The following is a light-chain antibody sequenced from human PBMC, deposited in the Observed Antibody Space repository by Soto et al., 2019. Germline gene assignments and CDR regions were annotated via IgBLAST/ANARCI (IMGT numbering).Light chain of an antibody. CDR3: QSYGSGIQGV. Sequence: NFMLTQPHSVSESPGKTVTISCTRSSGNIASNYVQWYQQRPGSAPTTVIYGDNLRPSGVPDRFSGSIDRSSNSASLTISGLKTEDEADYFCQSYGSGIQGVFGGGTQLTVL. CDR1: SGNIASNY. J-gene: IGLJ3*02. V-gene: IGLV6-57*04. CDR2: GDN.